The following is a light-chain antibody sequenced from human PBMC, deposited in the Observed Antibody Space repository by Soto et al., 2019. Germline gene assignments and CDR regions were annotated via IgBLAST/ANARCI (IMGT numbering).Light chain of an antibody. J-gene: IGKJ4*01. V-gene: IGKV1-17*03. CDR1: QAISHY. Sequence: DIQMTQSPSAMSASVGDRVTITCRASQAISHYLAWFHQRPGKVPKRLIYGASTLQSGVPSRFSGSGSGTEFTLTISSLQPEDVGTYYCLQHNTYPLSFGGGTKVEF. CDR3: LQHNTYPLS. CDR2: GAS.